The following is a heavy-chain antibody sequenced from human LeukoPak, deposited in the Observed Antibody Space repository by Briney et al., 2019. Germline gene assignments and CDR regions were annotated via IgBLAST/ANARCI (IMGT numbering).Heavy chain of an antibody. D-gene: IGHD6-19*01. Sequence: SGTLSLTCAVSGGSISSSNWWSWVRQPPGKGLEWIGEIYHSGSTNYNPSLKSRVTISVNKSKNQFSLKLSSVTAADTAVYYCARVYGSGWFKAENWFDPWGQGTLATVSS. CDR1: GGSISSSNW. J-gene: IGHJ5*02. V-gene: IGHV4-4*02. CDR3: ARVYGSGWFKAENWFDP. CDR2: IYHSGST.